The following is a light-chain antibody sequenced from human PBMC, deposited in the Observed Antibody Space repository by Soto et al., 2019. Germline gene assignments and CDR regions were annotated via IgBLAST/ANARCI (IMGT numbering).Light chain of an antibody. CDR3: HQRQSWPRT. V-gene: IGKV3-11*01. Sequence: IVLTQSPATLSAFPGDRVTLSCRATQAVNTRLSWYQHNPGQAPRLLIYLTSNRAAGVPARFSAWGSETDFTLTISDVQPEDFEVYYCHQRQSWPRTFGQGTKVDSK. CDR2: LTS. J-gene: IGKJ1*01. CDR1: QAVNTR.